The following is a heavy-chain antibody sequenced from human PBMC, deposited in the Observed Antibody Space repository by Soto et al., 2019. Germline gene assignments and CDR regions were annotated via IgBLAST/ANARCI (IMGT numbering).Heavy chain of an antibody. V-gene: IGHV3-15*07. CDR3: TTDQHLLITN. CDR2: IKSKIDGGTT. D-gene: IGHD3-22*01. J-gene: IGHJ4*02. CDR1: GFTFRNAG. Sequence: EVQLVESGGGLVEPGGSLRLPGEASGFTFRNAGLNWARQPPGKGLEWVGRIKSKIDGGTTDYSAPVKGRFTISRDDSKNTLYLQMNSLKTEDTAVYYCTTDQHLLITNWGQGTLVTVSS.